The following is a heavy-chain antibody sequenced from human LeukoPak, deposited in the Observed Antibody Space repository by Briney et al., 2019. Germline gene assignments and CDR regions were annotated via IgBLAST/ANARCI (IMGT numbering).Heavy chain of an antibody. D-gene: IGHD6-13*01. J-gene: IGHJ6*03. Sequence: GGSLRLSCAASGFTFSSYWMSWVRQAPGKGLEWVATIKKDGSEKYYGDSVKGRFTISRGQAKNTLYLQMNRLRAEDTAVYYCAKAGAATGARPDYLYYYYMDVWGKGTTVTVSS. CDR1: GFTFSSYW. V-gene: IGHV3-7*01. CDR2: IKKDGSEK. CDR3: AKAGAATGARPDYLYYYYMDV.